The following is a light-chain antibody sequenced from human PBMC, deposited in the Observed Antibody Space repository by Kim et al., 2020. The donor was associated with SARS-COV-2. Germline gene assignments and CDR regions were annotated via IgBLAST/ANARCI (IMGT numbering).Light chain of an antibody. CDR1: SGHSSYA. J-gene: IGLJ2*01. CDR2: LNSDGSH. Sequence: QLVLTQSPSASASLGASVKLTCTLSSGHSSYAVTWHQQQPEKGPRYLMKLNSDGSHSKGDGIPDRFSGSSSGAERYLTISSLQSEDEADYYWQTGDTGSRVFGGG. CDR3: QTGDTGSRV. V-gene: IGLV4-69*01.